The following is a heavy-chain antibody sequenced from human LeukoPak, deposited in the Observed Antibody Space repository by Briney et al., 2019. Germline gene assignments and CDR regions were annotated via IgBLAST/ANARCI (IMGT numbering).Heavy chain of an antibody. Sequence: GGSLRLSCAASGFTFSSYAMSWVRQAPGKGLEWVANIKQDGSEKYYVDSVKGRFTISRDNAKNSLYLQMNSLRAEDTAVYYCAKDTVEMATIKFAPFDYWGQGTLVTVSS. D-gene: IGHD5-24*01. J-gene: IGHJ4*02. CDR2: IKQDGSEK. V-gene: IGHV3-7*03. CDR3: AKDTVEMATIKFAPFDY. CDR1: GFTFSSYA.